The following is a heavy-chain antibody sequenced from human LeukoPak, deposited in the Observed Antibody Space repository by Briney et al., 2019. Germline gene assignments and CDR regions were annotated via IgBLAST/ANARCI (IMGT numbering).Heavy chain of an antibody. J-gene: IGHJ1*01. CDR3: ARDSSSGYGEYFQH. D-gene: IGHD3-22*01. V-gene: IGHV3-23*01. Sequence: GGSLRLSCAASGFTFSSYAMSWVRQAPGKGLEWVSAISGSGDSTYYADSVKGRFTTSRDNSKNTLYLQMNSLRAEDTAVYYCARDSSSGYGEYFQHWGQGTLVTVSS. CDR2: ISGSGDST. CDR1: GFTFSSYA.